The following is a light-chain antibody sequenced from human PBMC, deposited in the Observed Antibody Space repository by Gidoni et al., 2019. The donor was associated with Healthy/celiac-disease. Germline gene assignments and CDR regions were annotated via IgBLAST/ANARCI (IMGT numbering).Light chain of an antibody. CDR1: QSVSSSY. CDR3: QQYGSSRLLT. CDR2: GAS. V-gene: IGKV3-20*01. J-gene: IGKJ4*01. Sequence: EMVLTQSPGTLYLSPGERATLSCRASQSVSSSYLAWYQQKPGQAPRLLIYGASSRATGIPDRFSGSGSGTDFTLTISRLEPEDFAVYYCQQYGSSRLLTFXGXTKVEIK.